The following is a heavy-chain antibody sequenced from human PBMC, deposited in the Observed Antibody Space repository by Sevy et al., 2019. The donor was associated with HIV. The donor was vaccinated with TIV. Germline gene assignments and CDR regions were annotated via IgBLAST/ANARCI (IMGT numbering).Heavy chain of an antibody. CDR2: IFSNDEK. V-gene: IGHV2-26*01. CDR3: ARILPLSEYDCSSFVAEEGLDI. CDR1: GFSLTNPRMG. D-gene: IGHD2-2*01. Sequence: SGPTLMKPTETLTLTCTVSGFSLTNPRMGVSWIRQPPGKALEWLADIFSNDEKSYNISLKNRLTMSMDTSKSQVVLRMTNMNPVDTVTYYCARILPLSEYDCSSFVAEEGLDIWGQGTKVTVSS. J-gene: IGHJ3*02.